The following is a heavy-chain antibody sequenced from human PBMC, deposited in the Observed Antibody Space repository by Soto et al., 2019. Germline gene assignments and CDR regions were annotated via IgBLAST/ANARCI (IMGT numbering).Heavy chain of an antibody. V-gene: IGHV3-30*18. D-gene: IGHD5-18*01. CDR1: AFTFSSYR. Sequence: QVQLVESGGGVVQPGRSLRLSCAGSAFTFSSYRIHWVRQAPGKGLDWEAVISYDASDKYYADSVKGRFTISRDNSKNTLYLQMNSLRAEDTAVYYCVKERYGQLWLEDYGMDVWGQGTTVTVSS. CDR3: VKERYGQLWLEDYGMDV. J-gene: IGHJ6*02. CDR2: ISYDASDK.